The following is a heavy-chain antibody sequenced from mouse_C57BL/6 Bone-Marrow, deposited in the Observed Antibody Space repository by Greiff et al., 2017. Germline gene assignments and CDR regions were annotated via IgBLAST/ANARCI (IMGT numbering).Heavy chain of an antibody. D-gene: IGHD2-4*01. J-gene: IGHJ3*01. CDR3: ARHKGYDYDWFAY. Sequence: EVKLMESGGGLVQPGASLKLSCESNEYEFPSHDMSWVRKTPEKRLELVAAINSDGGSTYYPDTMEGRFIISRDNTKKTLYLQMSSLRSEDTALYYCARHKGYDYDWFAYWGQGTLVTVSA. V-gene: IGHV5-2*01. CDR2: INSDGGST. CDR1: EYEFPSHD.